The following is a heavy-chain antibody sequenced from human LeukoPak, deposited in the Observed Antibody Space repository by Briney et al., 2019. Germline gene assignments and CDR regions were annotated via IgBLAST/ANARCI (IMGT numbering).Heavy chain of an antibody. CDR1: GFTFSNYA. CDR2: IGSGDST. J-gene: IGHJ3*01. CDR3: AKDPNGDYIGAFDF. V-gene: IGHV3-23*01. D-gene: IGHD4-17*01. Sequence: GGSLRLSCAASGFTFSNYAMGWVRQAPGKGLEWVLSIGSGDSTFYTDSVKGQFTISRDDSKNTLYLQMSSLRAEDTAVYYCAKDPNGDYIGAFDFLGRGTMVTVSS.